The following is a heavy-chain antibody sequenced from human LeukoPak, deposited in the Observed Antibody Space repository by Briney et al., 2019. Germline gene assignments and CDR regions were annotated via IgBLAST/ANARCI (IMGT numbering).Heavy chain of an antibody. CDR3: ARDLSGPNPLDY. CDR2: INPNSGGT. CDR1: GYTFTGYY. V-gene: IGHV1-2*06. J-gene: IGHJ4*02. Sequence: ASVKVSYKASGYTFTGYYMHWVRQAPGQGLEWMGRINPNSGGTNYAQKFQGRVTMTRDTSISTAYMELSRLRSDDTAVYYCARDLSGPNPLDYWGQGTLVTVSS.